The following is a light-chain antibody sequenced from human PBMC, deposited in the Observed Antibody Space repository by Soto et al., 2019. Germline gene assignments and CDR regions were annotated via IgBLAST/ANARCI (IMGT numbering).Light chain of an antibody. CDR3: CSYAGSSTLGYV. V-gene: IGLV2-23*01. CDR1: SSDVGSYNL. Sequence: QSALTQPASVSGSPGQSITISCTGTSSDVGSYNLVSWYQQHPGKAPKLMIYEGSKRPSGVSNRFSGSKSGNTASLTISGLQAEDEADYYCCSYAGSSTLGYVLGTGTKLTVL. J-gene: IGLJ1*01. CDR2: EGS.